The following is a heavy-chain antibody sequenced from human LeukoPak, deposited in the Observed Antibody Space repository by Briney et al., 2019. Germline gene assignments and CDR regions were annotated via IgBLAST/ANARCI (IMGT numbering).Heavy chain of an antibody. CDR2: ISSSSSYI. Sequence: PGGSLRLSCAASGFTFSSYSMSWVRQAPGKGLEWVSSISSSSSYIYYADSVKGRFTISRDNAKNSLYLQMNSLRAEDTAVYYCARVVAAADSLPYDYWGQGTLVTVSS. V-gene: IGHV3-21*01. J-gene: IGHJ4*02. D-gene: IGHD6-13*01. CDR1: GFTFSSYS. CDR3: ARVVAAADSLPYDY.